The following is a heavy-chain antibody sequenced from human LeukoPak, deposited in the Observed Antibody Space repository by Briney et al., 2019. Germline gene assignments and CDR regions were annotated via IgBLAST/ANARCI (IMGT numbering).Heavy chain of an antibody. D-gene: IGHD3-10*01. CDR2: ISWNSGSI. V-gene: IGHV3-9*01. J-gene: IGHJ3*02. CDR3: AKSSLDYYGSGSYYAFDI. CDR1: GFTFDDYA. Sequence: GRSLRLSCAASGFTFDDYAMHWVRQAPGKGLEWVSGISWNSGSIGYADSVKGRFTISRDNAKNSLYLQMNSLRAEDTALYYCAKSSLDYYGSGSYYAFDIWGQGTMVTVSS.